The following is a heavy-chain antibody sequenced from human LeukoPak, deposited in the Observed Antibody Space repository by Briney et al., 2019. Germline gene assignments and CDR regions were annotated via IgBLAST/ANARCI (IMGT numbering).Heavy chain of an antibody. J-gene: IGHJ4*02. Sequence: ASVKVSCKASGYSFINFGLSWVRQAPGQGLEWMGWISAYNHNTNYAQKFQGRVTMTIDTSTSTAYMELRSLRSDDTAVYYCARGDDYVWGSLSYFDLWGQGTLVSVSS. CDR3: ARGDDYVWGSLSYFDL. CDR2: ISAYNHNT. CDR1: GYSFINFG. D-gene: IGHD3-16*01. V-gene: IGHV1-18*01.